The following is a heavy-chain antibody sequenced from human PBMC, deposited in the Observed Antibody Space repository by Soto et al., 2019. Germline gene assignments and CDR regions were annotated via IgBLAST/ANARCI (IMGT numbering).Heavy chain of an antibody. V-gene: IGHV3-73*01. CDR1: GFTFSGSA. D-gene: IGHD4-17*01. CDR2: IRSKANSYAT. Sequence: GGSLRLSCAASGFTFSGSAMHWVRQASGKGLEWVGRIRSKANSYATAYAASVKGRFTISRDDSKNTAYLQMNSLKTEDTAVYYCTSASGLDDYSDLIGYAFDIWGQGTMVTVSS. CDR3: TSASGLDDYSDLIGYAFDI. J-gene: IGHJ3*02.